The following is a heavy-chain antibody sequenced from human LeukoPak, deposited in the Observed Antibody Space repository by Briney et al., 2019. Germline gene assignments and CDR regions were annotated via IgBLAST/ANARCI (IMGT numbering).Heavy chain of an antibody. D-gene: IGHD3-10*01. Sequence: PGGSLRLSCAASGFTFDDYARHWVRQAPGKGLEWVSGISWNSGSIGYADSVKGRFTISRDNAKNSLYLQMNSLRAEDTALYYCAKDMYGSGSYPPTDWGQGTLVTVSS. CDR2: ISWNSGSI. J-gene: IGHJ4*02. CDR1: GFTFDDYA. CDR3: AKDMYGSGSYPPTD. V-gene: IGHV3-9*01.